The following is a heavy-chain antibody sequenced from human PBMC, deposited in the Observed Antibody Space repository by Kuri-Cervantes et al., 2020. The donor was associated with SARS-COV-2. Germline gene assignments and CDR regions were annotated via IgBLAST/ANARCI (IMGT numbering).Heavy chain of an antibody. CDR3: ARDRTVLIAARLRYYYCMDV. Sequence: SETLSLTCTVSGGSISSGSYCWGWIRQPPGKGLEWIGEINHSGSTNYNPSLKSRVTISVDTSKNQFSLKLSSVTAADTAVYYCARDRTVLIAARLRYYYCMDVWGKGTTVTVSS. V-gene: IGHV4-39*07. D-gene: IGHD6-6*01. CDR2: INHSGST. J-gene: IGHJ6*03. CDR1: GGSISSGSYC.